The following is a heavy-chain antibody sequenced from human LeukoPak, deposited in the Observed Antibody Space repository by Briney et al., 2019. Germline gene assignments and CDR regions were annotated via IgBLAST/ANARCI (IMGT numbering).Heavy chain of an antibody. Sequence: SETLSLTCAVYGGSFSGYYWSWIRQPPGKGLEWIGEINHSGSTNYNPSLKSRVTISVDTSKIQFSLKLSSVTAADTAVYYCASEMATLGGYYYGMDVWGQGTTVTVSS. CDR3: ASEMATLGGYYYGMDV. CDR2: INHSGST. V-gene: IGHV4-34*01. D-gene: IGHD5-24*01. CDR1: GGSFSGYY. J-gene: IGHJ6*02.